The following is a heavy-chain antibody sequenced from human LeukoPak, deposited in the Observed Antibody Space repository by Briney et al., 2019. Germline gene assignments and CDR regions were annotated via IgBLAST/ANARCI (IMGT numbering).Heavy chain of an antibody. D-gene: IGHD4-23*01. V-gene: IGHV1-24*01. CDR3: ATRQSPGVTLQIDY. Sequence: ASVKVSCKVSGYTLTELSMHWVRQAPGKGLEWMGGFDPGDGETIYAQKFQGRVTMTEDTSTDTAYMELSSLRSEDTAVYYCATRQSPGVTLQIDYWGQGTLVTVSS. CDR2: FDPGDGET. CDR1: GYTLTELS. J-gene: IGHJ4*02.